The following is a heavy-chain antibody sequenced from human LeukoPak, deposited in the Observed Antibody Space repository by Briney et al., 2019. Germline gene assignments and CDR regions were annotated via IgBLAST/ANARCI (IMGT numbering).Heavy chain of an antibody. CDR3: VSGDYGNY. CDR2: VNSDGSST. D-gene: IGHD4-17*01. J-gene: IGHJ4*02. CDR1: GFAFSSYW. V-gene: IGHV3-74*01. Sequence: PGGSLRLSCAASGFAFSSYWLHWVRQAPGKGLVWVSRVNSDGSSTNYADSVEGRFTVSRDNAENTLFLQMNSLRVKDTALYYCVSGDYGNYWGQGTLVTVSS.